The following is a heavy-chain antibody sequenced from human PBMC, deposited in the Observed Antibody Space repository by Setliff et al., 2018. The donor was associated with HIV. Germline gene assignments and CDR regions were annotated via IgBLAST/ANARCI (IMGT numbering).Heavy chain of an antibody. J-gene: IGHJ3*02. Sequence: ASVKVSCKAPGYTFTSYYMHWVRQAPGQGLEWMGIINPSGGSTYYAQKFQGRVTMTRATSTTTVYMELTSLRSEDTAVYYCAREIAAADNAVYMWGQGTMVTVSS. D-gene: IGHD6-13*01. CDR3: AREIAAADNAVYM. CDR1: GYTFTSYY. CDR2: INPSGGST. V-gene: IGHV1-46*01.